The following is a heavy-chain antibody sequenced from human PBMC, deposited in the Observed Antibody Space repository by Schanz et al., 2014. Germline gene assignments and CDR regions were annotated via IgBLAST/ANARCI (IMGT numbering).Heavy chain of an antibody. CDR3: ARGGYCSRTSCYFKGGWFDP. D-gene: IGHD2-2*01. V-gene: IGHV4-4*07. Sequence: QVQLQESGPGLVKPSETLSLTCTVSGGSISSFYWSWIRQPAGKGLEWIGRIYTNGSTKYNPSLKSRVTMSVDTSKNQFSLTLSSVTAADTAVYYRARGGYCSRTSCYFKGGWFDPWGQGTTVTVSS. CDR1: GGSISSFY. J-gene: IGHJ5*01. CDR2: IYTNGST.